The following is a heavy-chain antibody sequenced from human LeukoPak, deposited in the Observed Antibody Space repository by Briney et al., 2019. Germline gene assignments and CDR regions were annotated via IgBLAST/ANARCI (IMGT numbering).Heavy chain of an antibody. V-gene: IGHV1-18*01. J-gene: IGHJ4*02. Sequence: ASVKVSCKASGYTFTRYGFSWVRQAPGQGLEWMGWISAYNGNTNYAQKLQDRVTMTTDTSTSTAYMELRSLRSDDTAVYYCARDARGRLPGDYWGQGTLVTVSS. CDR3: ARDARGRLPGDY. CDR2: ISAYNGNT. CDR1: GYTFTRYG. D-gene: IGHD2-21*02.